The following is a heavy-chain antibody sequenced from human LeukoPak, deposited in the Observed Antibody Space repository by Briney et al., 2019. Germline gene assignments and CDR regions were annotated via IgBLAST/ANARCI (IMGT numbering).Heavy chain of an antibody. V-gene: IGHV1-69*06. Sequence: SVKVSCKASGGTFSSYAISWVRQAPGQGREWMGGIIPIFGTATYAQKFQGRVTITADKSTSTAYMELSSLRSEDTAVYYCARVPALTTVTTGWFDPWGQGTLVTVSS. CDR2: IIPIFGTA. J-gene: IGHJ5*02. CDR3: ARVPALTTVTTGWFDP. CDR1: GGTFSSYA. D-gene: IGHD4-17*01.